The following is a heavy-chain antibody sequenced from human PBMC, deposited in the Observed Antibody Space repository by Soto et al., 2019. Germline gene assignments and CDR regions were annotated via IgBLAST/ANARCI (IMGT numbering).Heavy chain of an antibody. CDR3: ARDLWVYCDYDCYPLDV. CDR1: GCSLSRYY. Sequence: SETLSLTCTGSGCSLSRYYCSWIRQPPGKGMEWIGYMYNPGSTVYHPPFQSRVTLSVATSKNQFYLKLNSVTAADMAVYYCARDLWVYCDYDCYPLDVEGQGITVTVS. J-gene: IGHJ6*01. CDR2: MYNPGST. V-gene: IGHV4-59*01. D-gene: IGHD2-21*02.